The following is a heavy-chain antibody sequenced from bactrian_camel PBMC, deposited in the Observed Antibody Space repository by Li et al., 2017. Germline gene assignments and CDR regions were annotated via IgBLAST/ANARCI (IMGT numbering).Heavy chain of an antibody. J-gene: IGHJ4*01. CDR2: VRPNGPP. V-gene: IGHV3S53*01. D-gene: IGHD2*01. Sequence: HVQLVESGGGSVQAGGSLILSCVARRLLASTSCLAWFRQAPGKEREGIAAVRPNGPPSYEESVKGRFSISQDNAKSALHLQMKALKPEDTAMYYCALMPYFLCGGSRFSKLSWLHLGQGTQVTVS. CDR1: RLLASTSC.